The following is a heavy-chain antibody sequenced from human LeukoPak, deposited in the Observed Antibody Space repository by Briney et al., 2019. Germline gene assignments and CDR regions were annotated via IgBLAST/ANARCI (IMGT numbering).Heavy chain of an antibody. CDR2: ISSSSSYI. V-gene: IGHV3-21*01. CDR1: GFTFSGYS. J-gene: IGHJ3*02. D-gene: IGHD6-19*01. Sequence: PGGPLRLSCAASGFTFSGYSMNWVRQAPGKGLEWVSSISSSSSYIYYADSVKGRFTISRDNAKNSLYLQMNSLRAEDTAVYYCARDPLTSYSSGWYISAFDIWGQGTMVTVSS. CDR3: ARDPLTSYSSGWYISAFDI.